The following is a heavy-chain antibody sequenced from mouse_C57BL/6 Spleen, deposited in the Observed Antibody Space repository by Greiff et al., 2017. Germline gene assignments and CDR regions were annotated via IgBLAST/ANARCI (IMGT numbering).Heavy chain of an antibody. CDR3: ARWETVQGY. D-gene: IGHD1-1*01. J-gene: IGHJ2*01. V-gene: IGHV1-50*01. CDR1: GYTFTSYW. CDR2: IDPSDSYT. Sequence: QVHVKQPGAELVKPGASVKLSCKASGYTFTSYWMQWVKQRPGQGLEWIGEIDPSDSYTNYNQKFKGKATLTVDTSSSTAYMQLSSLTSEDSAVYYCARWETVQGYWGQGTTLTVSS.